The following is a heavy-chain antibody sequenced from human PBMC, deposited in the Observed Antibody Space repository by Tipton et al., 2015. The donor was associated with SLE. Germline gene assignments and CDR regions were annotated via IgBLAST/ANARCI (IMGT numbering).Heavy chain of an antibody. Sequence: TLSLTCSVSGVSIGSSSFYWGWIRQPPGKGLEWLGSVYSSGSTFYNPSLQSRVTISVDTSKNEFSLNLRSVTAADTAVYFCARRGILTIPYLGQGTLVSVSS. J-gene: IGHJ4*02. D-gene: IGHD4/OR15-4a*01. V-gene: IGHV4-39*07. CDR2: VYSSGST. CDR3: ARRGILTIPY. CDR1: GVSIGSSSFY.